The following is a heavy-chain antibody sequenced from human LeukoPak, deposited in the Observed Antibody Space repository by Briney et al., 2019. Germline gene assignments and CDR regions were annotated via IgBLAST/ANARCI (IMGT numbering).Heavy chain of an antibody. CDR2: ISSSSSYI. V-gene: IGHV3-21*01. Sequence: GGSLRLSCAASGFTFSSYSMNWVRQAPGKGLEWVSSISSSSSYIYYADSVKGRFTISRDYAKNSLYLQMNSLRAEDTAVYYCARDFGMDGIAVAGFDYWGQGTLVTVSS. D-gene: IGHD6-19*01. CDR3: ARDFGMDGIAVAGFDY. CDR1: GFTFSSYS. J-gene: IGHJ4*02.